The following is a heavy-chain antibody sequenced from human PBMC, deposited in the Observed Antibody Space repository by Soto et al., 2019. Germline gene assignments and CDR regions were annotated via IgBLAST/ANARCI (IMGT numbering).Heavy chain of an antibody. D-gene: IGHD3-10*01. CDR2: FDPEDGET. CDR1: GYTLTELS. V-gene: IGHV1-24*01. CDR3: AKNYYIGDAFDI. Sequence: QVQLVQSGAEVKKPGASVKVSCKVSGYTLTELSMHWVRQAPGKGLEWMGGFDPEDGETIYAQKFQGRVTLTEDNSKETAYMELSSLKSEDPAGEYCAKNYYIGDAFDIWGQGTMVTVSS. J-gene: IGHJ3*02.